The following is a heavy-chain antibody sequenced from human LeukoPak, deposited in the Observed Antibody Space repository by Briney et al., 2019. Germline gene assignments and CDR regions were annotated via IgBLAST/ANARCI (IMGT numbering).Heavy chain of an antibody. CDR1: GGPFNNYA. D-gene: IGHD3/OR15-3a*01. J-gene: IGHJ3*01. Sequence: SVKISCKSSGGPFNNYAINWVRQAPGQGLEWMGRIIPSLNRANYAQIRVTITADASTATAYMELSGLRYEDTAVYYCARRTDHVDDAFDVWGQGTMVTVSS. V-gene: IGHV1-69*11. CDR3: ARRTDHVDDAFDV. CDR2: IIPSLNRA.